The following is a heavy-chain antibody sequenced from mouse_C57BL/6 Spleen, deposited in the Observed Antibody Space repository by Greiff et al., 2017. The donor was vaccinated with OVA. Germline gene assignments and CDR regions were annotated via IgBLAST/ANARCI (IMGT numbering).Heavy chain of an antibody. D-gene: IGHD2-10*01. CDR2: IRSKSNNYAT. CDR1: GFSFNTYA. J-gene: IGHJ4*01. CDR3: VRHGLLFYAMDY. Sequence: EVMLVESGGGLVQPKGSLKLSCAASGFSFNTYAMNWVRQAPGKGLEWVARIRSKSNNYATYYADSVKDRFTISRDDSESMLYLQMNNLKTEDTAMYYCVRHGLLFYAMDYWGQGTSVTVSS. V-gene: IGHV10-1*01.